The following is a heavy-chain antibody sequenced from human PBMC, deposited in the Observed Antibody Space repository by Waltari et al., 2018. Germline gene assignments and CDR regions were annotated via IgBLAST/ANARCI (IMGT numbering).Heavy chain of an antibody. Sequence: EVQLLESGGGLEQPGGSLRLSCAASGFTFGTYAMNWVRQAPGKGVGVVSSISGSGDTTYYADSVKGRFTISSDTSRNTLYLQMNSLRADDTAVYFCARRGLNGWGAFDVWGQGTMVSVSS. CDR2: ISGSGDTT. CDR1: GFTFGTYA. J-gene: IGHJ3*01. V-gene: IGHV3-23*01. D-gene: IGHD6-19*01. CDR3: ARRGLNGWGAFDV.